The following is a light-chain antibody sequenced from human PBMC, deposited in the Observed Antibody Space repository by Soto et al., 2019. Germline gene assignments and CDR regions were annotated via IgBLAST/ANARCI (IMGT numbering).Light chain of an antibody. CDR2: AAS. CDR3: QQSYSTPRT. V-gene: IGKV1-39*01. Sequence: DIQMTPSPSSLSASVGDRVTITCRASQSISSYVNWYQQKPVKAPKLLIYAASSLQSGVPSRFSGSLSGTDFTLTISSLQPEDFATYYCQQSYSTPRTFGQGIQLEVK. CDR1: QSISSY. J-gene: IGKJ2*01.